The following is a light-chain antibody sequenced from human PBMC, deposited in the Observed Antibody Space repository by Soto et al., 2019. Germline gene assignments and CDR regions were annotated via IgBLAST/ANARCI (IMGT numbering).Light chain of an antibody. CDR2: KAS. J-gene: IGKJ3*01. Sequence: DIQMTQSPSTLSASVGDRVTITCRASQSISSWLAWYQQKPGKAPKLLIYKASNLESGVPSGFSGSGSGTEFTLTISSLQPDDFATYYCQQYKSYCTFGPGTKVDMK. CDR1: QSISSW. CDR3: QQYKSYCT. V-gene: IGKV1-5*03.